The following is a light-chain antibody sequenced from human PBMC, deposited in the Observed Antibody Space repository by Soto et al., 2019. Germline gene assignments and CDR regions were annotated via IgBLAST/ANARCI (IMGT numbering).Light chain of an antibody. CDR2: AAS. V-gene: IGKV1-39*01. J-gene: IGKJ5*01. CDR1: QTISIF. CDR3: QQANSFPIT. Sequence: DIQMTQSQSSLSASLGDRFTITCLASQTISIFLNWYQQKPGKAPKLLIYAASSLQSGVPSRFSGSGSGTDFTLTISSLQPEDFATYYCQQANSFPITFGQGTRLEIK.